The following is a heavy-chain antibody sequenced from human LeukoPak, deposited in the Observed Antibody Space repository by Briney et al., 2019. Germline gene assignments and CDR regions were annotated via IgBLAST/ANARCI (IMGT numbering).Heavy chain of an antibody. Sequence: GGSLRLSCAASGFTFSSYVMSWIRQAPGEGLEWVSTIDASDDTAYYADSVRGRFTISRDNSKNTLYLQIDSLRADDTAVYYCARGLVAGSVKYFLHWGQGTLVTVSS. J-gene: IGHJ1*01. V-gene: IGHV3-23*01. CDR1: GFTFSSYV. D-gene: IGHD6-19*01. CDR2: IDASDDTA. CDR3: ARGLVAGSVKYFLH.